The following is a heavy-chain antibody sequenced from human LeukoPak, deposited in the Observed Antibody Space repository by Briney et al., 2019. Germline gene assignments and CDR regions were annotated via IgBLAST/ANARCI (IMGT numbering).Heavy chain of an antibody. CDR2: ISGSGYST. V-gene: IGHV3-23*01. D-gene: IGHD4-17*01. CDR3: AREPTGTTALTFDY. CDR1: GFTFSSYA. J-gene: IGHJ4*02. Sequence: GGSLRLSCAASGFTFSSYAMTWVRQAPGKGLEWVSGISGSGYSTYYADSVKGRFTISRDNSKNTQYLQMNSLRAEDTAVYYCAREPTGTTALTFDYWGQGTLVTVSS.